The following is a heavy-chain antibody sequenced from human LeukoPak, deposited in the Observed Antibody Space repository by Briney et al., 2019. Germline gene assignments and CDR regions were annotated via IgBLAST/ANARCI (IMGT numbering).Heavy chain of an antibody. J-gene: IGHJ5*01. V-gene: IGHV3-23*01. CDR2: ISGSGSGDNT. D-gene: IGHD6-19*01. CDR1: GFTFSSYT. Sequence: GASLRLSCAASGFTFSSYTMSWVRQAPGKGLQWVSSISGSGSGDNTNYADSVKGRFTISRDNSKTTLHLQMYSLRLEDTALYSCVKDAPRAYTCDWYERDWFDSWGQGTLVTVSS. CDR3: VKDAPRAYTCDWYERDWFDS.